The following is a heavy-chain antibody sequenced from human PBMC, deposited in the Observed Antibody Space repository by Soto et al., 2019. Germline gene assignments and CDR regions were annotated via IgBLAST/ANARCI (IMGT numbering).Heavy chain of an antibody. CDR3: ASGEGQNGHDTRFDY. J-gene: IGHJ4*02. CDR2: ISYNGIDK. V-gene: IGHV3-30*03. CDR1: GVTFTNHG. D-gene: IGHD5-12*01. Sequence: QMQLVESGGGVVQPGMSLRLSCAVSGVTFTNHGIHWVRQAPGKGLEWVADISYNGIDKWYADSVKGRFTISRDNFGDTAYLQMNGLRLEDTAVYYCASGEGQNGHDTRFDYWCQGTLVTVSS.